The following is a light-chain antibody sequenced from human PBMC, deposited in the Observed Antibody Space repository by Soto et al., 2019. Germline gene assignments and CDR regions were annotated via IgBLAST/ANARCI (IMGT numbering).Light chain of an antibody. CDR1: RSIGNY. J-gene: IGKJ2*01. CDR3: QQSYSTPYS. CDR2: LTS. Sequence: DIQMTQSPSSLSASVGDRVTITCRASRSIGNYLNWYQQKPESAPKLLIYLTSSLQSGVPSRFSVSGSGTDFTLTISSLQPEDFATYYCQQSYSTPYSFGQGTKLEIK. V-gene: IGKV1-39*01.